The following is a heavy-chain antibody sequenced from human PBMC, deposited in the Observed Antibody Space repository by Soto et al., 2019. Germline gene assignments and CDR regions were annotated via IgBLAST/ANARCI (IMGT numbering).Heavy chain of an antibody. Sequence: QVHLVQSGAEVKKPGASVKVSCKTSGYTFTRYGISWVRQAPEQGLEWLGWISGYDGRTNLAQKVQDRVTMTTDTSTSTVYMELRSLRSDDTAVYYCAREGDVPYYYYGMDVWGQGTTVTVSS. CDR1: GYTFTRYG. D-gene: IGHD2-21*02. J-gene: IGHJ6*02. CDR2: ISGYDGRT. CDR3: AREGDVPYYYYGMDV. V-gene: IGHV1-18*01.